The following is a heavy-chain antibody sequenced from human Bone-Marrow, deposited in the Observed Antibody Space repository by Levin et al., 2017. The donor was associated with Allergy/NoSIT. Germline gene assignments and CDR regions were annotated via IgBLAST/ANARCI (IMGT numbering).Heavy chain of an antibody. CDR2: TRNKANSYST. V-gene: IGHV3-72*01. CDR3: ARVMVRGVYAFDI. Sequence: GESLKISCAASGFTFSDHYMDWVRQAPGKGLEWVGRTRNKANSYSTEYAASVKGRFTISRDESKNSLHLQMNSLKTEDTAVYYCARVMVRGVYAFDIWGQGTKVTVSS. CDR1: GFTFSDHY. J-gene: IGHJ3*02. D-gene: IGHD3-10*01.